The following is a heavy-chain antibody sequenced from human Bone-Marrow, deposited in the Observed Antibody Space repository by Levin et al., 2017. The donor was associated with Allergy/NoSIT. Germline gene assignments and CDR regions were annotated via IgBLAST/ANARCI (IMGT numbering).Heavy chain of an antibody. CDR2: ISYDGSNK. Sequence: GGSLRLSCAASGFTFSSYGMHWVRQAPGKGLEWVAVISYDGSNKYYADSVKGRFTISRDNSKNTLYLQMNSLRAEDTAVYYCAKVLRRGSSGWSTIPYYYYYGMDVWGQGTTVTVSS. J-gene: IGHJ6*02. D-gene: IGHD6-19*01. V-gene: IGHV3-30*18. CDR1: GFTFSSYG. CDR3: AKVLRRGSSGWSTIPYYYYYGMDV.